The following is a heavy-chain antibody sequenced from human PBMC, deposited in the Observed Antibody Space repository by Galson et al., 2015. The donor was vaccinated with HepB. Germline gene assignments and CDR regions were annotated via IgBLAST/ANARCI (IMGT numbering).Heavy chain of an antibody. J-gene: IGHJ5*02. D-gene: IGHD2-15*01. CDR3: ARIRSSSGGSCYSGWFDP. V-gene: IGHV2-70*01. CDR2: IDWDDDK. CDR1: GFSLSTSGMC. Sequence: PALVKPTQTLTLTCTFSGFSLSTSGMCVSWIRQPPGKALEWLALIDWDDDKYYSTSLKTRLTISKDTSKNQVVLTMTNMDPVDTATYYCARIRSSSGGSCYSGWFDPWGQGTLVTVSS.